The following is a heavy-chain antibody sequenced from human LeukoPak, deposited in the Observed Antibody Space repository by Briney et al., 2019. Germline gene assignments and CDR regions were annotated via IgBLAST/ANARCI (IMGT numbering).Heavy chain of an antibody. J-gene: IGHJ6*02. D-gene: IGHD3-22*01. V-gene: IGHV1-18*01. Sequence: ASVKVSCKASGYTFTSYGISWVRQAPGQGLEWMGWISAYNGNTNYAQKLQGRVTMTTDTSTSTAYKELRSLRSDDTAVYYCARDYDSSGYYFDYYYGMDVWGQGTTVTVSS. CDR2: ISAYNGNT. CDR3: ARDYDSSGYYFDYYYGMDV. CDR1: GYTFTSYG.